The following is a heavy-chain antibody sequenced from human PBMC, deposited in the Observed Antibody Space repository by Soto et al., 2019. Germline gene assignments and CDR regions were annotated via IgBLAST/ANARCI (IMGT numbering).Heavy chain of an antibody. D-gene: IGHD2-8*02. V-gene: IGHV2-5*02. CDR3: AHYFYILVDDAFDI. CDR1: GFSLSTSGVG. Sequence: QITLKESGPTLVKPTQTLTLTCTFSGFSLSTSGVGVGWIRQPPGKALEWLALIYWDDDKRYSPSLKSRLPIPKDTSKNQVVLTMTNMDPVDTATYYCAHYFYILVDDAFDIWGQGTMVTVSS. J-gene: IGHJ3*02. CDR2: IYWDDDK.